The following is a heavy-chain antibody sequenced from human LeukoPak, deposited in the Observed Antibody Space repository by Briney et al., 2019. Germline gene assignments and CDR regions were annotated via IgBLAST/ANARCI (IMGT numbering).Heavy chain of an antibody. Sequence: ASVKVSCKASGYTFSNYGISWVRQAPGQGLEWMGWISVYSGKTNYAQKLRGRVTMTTDTPTGTAYMELRNLRSDDTAVYYCARASLLLWFGELAVASWFDPWGQGTLVTVSS. CDR2: ISVYSGKT. D-gene: IGHD3-10*01. J-gene: IGHJ5*02. CDR3: ARASLLLWFGELAVASWFDP. V-gene: IGHV1-18*01. CDR1: GYTFSNYG.